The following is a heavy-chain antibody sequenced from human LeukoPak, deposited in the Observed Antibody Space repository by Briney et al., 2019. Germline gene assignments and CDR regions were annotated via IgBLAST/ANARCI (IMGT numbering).Heavy chain of an antibody. CDR1: GFTFSAYS. Sequence: PGGSLRLSCAASGFTFSAYSMIWVRQAPGKGLEWVSYSSTTGNTIHYTDSAKGRFTVSRDNAKNSLFLQMSSLRDEDTAVYYCARRGGGGRSDALDIWGQGTMVTVSS. D-gene: IGHD2-21*01. CDR3: ARRGGGGRSDALDI. V-gene: IGHV3-48*02. CDR2: SSTTGNTI. J-gene: IGHJ3*02.